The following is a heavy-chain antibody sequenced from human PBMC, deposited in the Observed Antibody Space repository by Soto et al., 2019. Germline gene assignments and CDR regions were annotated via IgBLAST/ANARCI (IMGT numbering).Heavy chain of an antibody. CDR3: ARDFDMTTQGYYYNLDA. Sequence: QVQLMESGGGVVQPGTSLRLSCGASGFTFSSYGMHWVRQAAGNGLEWVAVIWHDGTNKYYADSVKGRFTISRDNSKNTLYLQMNSLRAEDTAVYYCARDFDMTTQGYYYNLDAWGQGTTVIVS. J-gene: IGHJ6*02. CDR1: GFTFSSYG. CDR2: IWHDGTNK. V-gene: IGHV3-33*01. D-gene: IGHD3-9*01.